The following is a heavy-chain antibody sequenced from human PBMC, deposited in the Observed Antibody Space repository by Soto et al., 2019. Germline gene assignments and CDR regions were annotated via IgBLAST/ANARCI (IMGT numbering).Heavy chain of an antibody. J-gene: IGHJ5*01. Sequence: ASVKFSCKASGYTLIGYYIHWVRQAPGQGLEWMGWINTNTGGTNYAQKFQGRVTMTRDTSISTVYMELSSLTSEDTAVYYCARDLSPCSNGGCSKNCFDSWGQGALVTVSS. V-gene: IGHV1-2*02. CDR3: ARDLSPCSNGGCSKNCFDS. CDR1: GYTLIGYY. CDR2: INTNTGGT. D-gene: IGHD2-8*01.